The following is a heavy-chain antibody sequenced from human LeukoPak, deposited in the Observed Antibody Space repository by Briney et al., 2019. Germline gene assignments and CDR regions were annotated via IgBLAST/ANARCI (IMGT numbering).Heavy chain of an antibody. CDR3: AKCQLLYNWFDP. V-gene: IGHV3-23*01. CDR1: GFTFSSYA. CDR2: ISGSGAST. D-gene: IGHD2-2*01. Sequence: GGSLRLSCAASGFTFSSYAMHWVRQAPGKGLEWVSAISGSGASTYYADSVKGRFTISRDNSKNTLYLQMNSLRAEDTAVYYCAKCQLLYNWFDPWGQGTLVTVSS. J-gene: IGHJ5*02.